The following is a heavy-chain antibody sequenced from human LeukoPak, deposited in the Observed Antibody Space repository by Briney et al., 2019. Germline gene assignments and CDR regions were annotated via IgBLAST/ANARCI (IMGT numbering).Heavy chain of an antibody. CDR1: EFTFSSYR. CDR3: ARVRDAYNYFHY. J-gene: IGHJ4*02. D-gene: IGHD2-2*01. CDR2: ISGSGDSI. Sequence: GGSLRLSCAASEFTFSSYRMNWVRQAPGKGLEWVSYISGSGDSIYYADSVKGRFTMSGDNAKNSLYLQMNSLRAEDTAVYYCARVRDAYNYFHYWGQGTLVTVSS. V-gene: IGHV3-48*01.